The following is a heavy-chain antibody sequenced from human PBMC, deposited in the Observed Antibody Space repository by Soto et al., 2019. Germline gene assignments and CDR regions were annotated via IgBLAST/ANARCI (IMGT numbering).Heavy chain of an antibody. CDR3: ARGGDYYDSSGYRFSDR. Sequence: PGGSLRLSCAASGFTFSSYSMHWVRQAPGKGLERVSTITGSPTFIYYADSVKGRFTISRDNAKNSLYLQMSSLRAEDTAVYYCARGGDYYDSSGYRFSDRWGQGTLVTVSS. CDR2: ITGSPTFI. D-gene: IGHD3-22*01. J-gene: IGHJ5*02. CDR1: GFTFSSYS. V-gene: IGHV3-21*01.